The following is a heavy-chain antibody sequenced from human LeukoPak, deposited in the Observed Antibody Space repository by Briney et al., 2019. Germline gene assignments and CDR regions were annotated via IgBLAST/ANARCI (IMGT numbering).Heavy chain of an antibody. CDR2: INHSGST. V-gene: IGHV4-34*01. D-gene: IGHD6-13*01. CDR3: ARGYSSSWFANYFDY. CDR1: GGSFSGYY. Sequence: PSETLSLTCAVYGGSFSGYYWSWIRQPPGKGLEWIGEINHSGSTSYNPSLKSRVTISVDTSKNQFSLKLSSVTAADTAVYYCARGYSSSWFANYFDYWGQGTLVTVSS. J-gene: IGHJ4*02.